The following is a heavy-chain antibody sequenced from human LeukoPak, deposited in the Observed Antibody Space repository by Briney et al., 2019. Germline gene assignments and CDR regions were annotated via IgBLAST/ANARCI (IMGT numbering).Heavy chain of an antibody. Sequence: GRSLRLSCAASGFTFDDYAMHWVRQAPGKGLEWVSGISWNSGSIGYADSVKGRFTISRDNAKNSLYLQMNSLRAEDTAVYYCARDRDFSGSLYYFDYWGQGTLVTVSS. V-gene: IGHV3-9*01. J-gene: IGHJ4*02. CDR2: ISWNSGSI. CDR1: GFTFDDYA. D-gene: IGHD1-26*01. CDR3: ARDRDFSGSLYYFDY.